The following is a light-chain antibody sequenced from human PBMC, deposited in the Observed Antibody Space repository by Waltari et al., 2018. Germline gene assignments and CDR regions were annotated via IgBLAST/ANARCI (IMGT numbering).Light chain of an antibody. V-gene: IGLV1-47*01. Sequence: QSVLSQPPSASGTPGPTVTISCSGTNSNTGTHYVYWYHQLPGTAPKLLIYRNNQRPSGVPDRFSGSKSGTSASLAISGLRSDDEADYYCSSWDGSLGGVIFGGGTKLTVL. CDR3: SSWDGSLGGVI. J-gene: IGLJ2*01. CDR1: NSNTGTHY. CDR2: RNN.